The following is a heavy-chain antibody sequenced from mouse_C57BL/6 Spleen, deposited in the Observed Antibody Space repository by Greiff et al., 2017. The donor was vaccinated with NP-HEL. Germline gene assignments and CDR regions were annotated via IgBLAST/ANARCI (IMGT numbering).Heavy chain of an antibody. D-gene: IGHD3-1*01. CDR2: IRNKANGYTT. CDR3: ARSPPFSGYFDY. J-gene: IGHJ2*01. CDR1: GFTFTDYY. V-gene: IGHV7-3*01. Sequence: EVQGVESGGGLVQPGGSLSLSCAASGFTFTDYYMSWVRQPPGKALEWLGFIRNKANGYTTEYSASVKGRFTISRDNSQSILYLQMSALRAEDSATYYCARSPPFSGYFDYWGQGTTLTVSS.